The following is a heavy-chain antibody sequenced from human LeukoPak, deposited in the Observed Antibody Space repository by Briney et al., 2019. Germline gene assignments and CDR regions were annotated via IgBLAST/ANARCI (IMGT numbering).Heavy chain of an antibody. Sequence: SVKVSCKASGGTFSSYTISWVRQAPGQGLEWMGRIIPILGIANYAQKFQGRVTITADKSTSTAYMELSSLRSEDTAVYYCASDYYDSSGVFVDWGQETLVTVFS. CDR2: IIPILGIA. J-gene: IGHJ4*02. D-gene: IGHD3-22*01. CDR3: ASDYYDSSGVFVD. V-gene: IGHV1-69*02. CDR1: GGTFSSYT.